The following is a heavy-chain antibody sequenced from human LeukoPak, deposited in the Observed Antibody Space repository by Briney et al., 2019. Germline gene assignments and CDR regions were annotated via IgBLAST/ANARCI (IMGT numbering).Heavy chain of an antibody. Sequence: SETLSLTCTVSGGSISGYYWSWIRQPTGKGLEWLGYIYYSGSANYNPSLKSRVTISVDTSKNQFSLKLSSVTAADTAVYYCARIGSFYYYYMDVWAKGTTVTVSS. J-gene: IGHJ6*03. CDR1: GGSISGYY. D-gene: IGHD3-10*01. V-gene: IGHV4-59*01. CDR3: ARIGSFYYYYMDV. CDR2: IYYSGSA.